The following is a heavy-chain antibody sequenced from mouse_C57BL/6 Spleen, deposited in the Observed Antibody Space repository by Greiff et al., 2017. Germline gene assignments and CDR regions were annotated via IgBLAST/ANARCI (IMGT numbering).Heavy chain of an antibody. V-gene: IGHV1-61*01. CDR2: IYPSDSET. J-gene: IGHJ1*03. CDR1: GYTFTSYW. Sequence: QVQLQQPGAELVRPGSSVKLSCKASGYTFTSYWMDWVKQRHGQGLEWIGNIYPSDSETHYNQKFKDKATLTVEKSSSTAYMQLSSLTSEASAVYYCARWDVWGTGTTVTVSS. CDR3: ARWDV.